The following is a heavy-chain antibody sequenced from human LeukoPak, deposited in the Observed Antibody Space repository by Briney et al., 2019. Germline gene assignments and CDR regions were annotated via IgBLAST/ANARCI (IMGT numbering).Heavy chain of an antibody. CDR1: GGSISSYY. Sequence: SETLSLTCTVSGGSISSYYWSWIRQPPGKGLEWIGYIYYSGSTNYNPSLKSRVTMSVDTSKNQFSLKLSSVTAADTAVYYCARGSVTTLVFDYWGQGTLVTVSS. V-gene: IGHV4-59*12. D-gene: IGHD4-11*01. CDR3: ARGSVTTLVFDY. J-gene: IGHJ4*02. CDR2: IYYSGST.